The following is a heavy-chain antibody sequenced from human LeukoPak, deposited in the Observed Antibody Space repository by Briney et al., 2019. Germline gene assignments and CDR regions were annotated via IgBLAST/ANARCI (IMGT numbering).Heavy chain of an antibody. D-gene: IGHD1-26*01. J-gene: IGHJ4*02. V-gene: IGHV3-23*01. CDR2: ISGSGGST. CDR3: AKDRVGPFDY. Sequence: PGGSLRLSCAASGFTFSSYAMSSVRQAPGKGLEWVSAISGSGGSTYYADSVKGRFTISRDNSKNTLYLQMNRLRAEDTAVYYCAKDRVGPFDYWGQGTLVTVSS. CDR1: GFTFSSYA.